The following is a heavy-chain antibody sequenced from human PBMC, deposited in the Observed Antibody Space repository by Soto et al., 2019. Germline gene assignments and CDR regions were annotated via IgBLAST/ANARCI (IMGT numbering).Heavy chain of an antibody. J-gene: IGHJ4*02. CDR2: ISYDGSNK. CDR3: AKVPPRGGYSSGWYL. V-gene: IGHV3-30*18. D-gene: IGHD6-19*01. Sequence: QAGGSLSLSCAASGFTFSSYGMHWVRQAPGKGLEWVAVISYDGSNKYYADSVKGRFTISRDSSKNTLYLQMNSLRAEDTAVYYCAKVPPRGGYSSGWYLWGQGTLVTVSS. CDR1: GFTFSSYG.